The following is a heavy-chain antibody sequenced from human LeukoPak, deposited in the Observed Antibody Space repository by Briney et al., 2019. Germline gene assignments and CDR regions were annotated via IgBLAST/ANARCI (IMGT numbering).Heavy chain of an antibody. J-gene: IGHJ6*02. CDR2: INHSGST. CDR1: GGSFSGYY. V-gene: IGHV4-34*01. CDR3: AREGLGNYYYYYGMDV. Sequence: PSETLSLTCAVYGGSFSGYYWSWIRQPPGKGLEWSGEINHSGSTNYNPSLKSRVTISVDTSKNQFSLKLSSVTAADTAVYYCAREGLGNYYYYYGMDVWGQGTTVTVSS. D-gene: IGHD4-23*01.